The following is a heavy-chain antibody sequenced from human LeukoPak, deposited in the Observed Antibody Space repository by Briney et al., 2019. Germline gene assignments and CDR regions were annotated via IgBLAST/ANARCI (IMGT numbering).Heavy chain of an antibody. CDR3: ARDVYYYDSSGPLHFDY. CDR2: IWYDGSNK. Sequence: GGSLRLSCAASGFTFSSYGMHWVRQAPGKGLEWVAVIWYDGSNKYYADSVKGRFTISRDNSKNTLYQQMNSLRAEDTAVYYCARDVYYYDSSGPLHFDYWGQGTLVTVSS. J-gene: IGHJ4*02. V-gene: IGHV3-33*01. D-gene: IGHD3-22*01. CDR1: GFTFSSYG.